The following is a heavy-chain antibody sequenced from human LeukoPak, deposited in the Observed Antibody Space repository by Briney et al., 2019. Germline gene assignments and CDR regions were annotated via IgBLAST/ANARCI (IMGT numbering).Heavy chain of an antibody. CDR3: ATSSYCSSTSCPNYYYYGMDV. V-gene: IGHV5-51*01. CDR2: IYPGDSDT. CDR1: GYSFTSYW. J-gene: IGHJ6*02. Sequence: GESLKISRKGSGYSFTSYWIGWVRQMPGKGLEWMGIIYPGDSDTRYSPSFQGQVTISADKSISTAYLQWSSLKASDTAMYYCATSSYCSSTSCPNYYYYGMDVWGQGTTVTVSS. D-gene: IGHD2-2*01.